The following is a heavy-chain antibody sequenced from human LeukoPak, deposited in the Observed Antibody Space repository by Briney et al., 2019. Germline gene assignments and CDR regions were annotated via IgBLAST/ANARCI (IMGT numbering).Heavy chain of an antibody. CDR2: IIPIFGTA. CDR1: GGIFSSHA. V-gene: IGHV1-69*13. J-gene: IGHJ4*02. D-gene: IGHD1-1*01. Sequence: ASVKVSCKASGGIFSSHAISWVRQAPGQGLEWMGGIIPIFGTANYAQKFQGRVTITADDSTSTAYMELSSLRSEDTAVYYCARQPMPRSTFDYWGQGTLVTVSS. CDR3: ARQPMPRSTFDY.